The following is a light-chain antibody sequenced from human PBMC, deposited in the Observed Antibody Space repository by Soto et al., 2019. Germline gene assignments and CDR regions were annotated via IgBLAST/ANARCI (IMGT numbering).Light chain of an antibody. Sequence: EIVLTQSPATLSLSPGERATRSCRASPSVSSYLAWYQQKAGQAPRLLIYDASNRATGIPARFSGSGSGTDFTLTISSLAPEEFAVYYCQQRSNRPWTFGQGTKVEI. CDR2: DAS. V-gene: IGKV3-11*01. J-gene: IGKJ1*01. CDR3: QQRSNRPWT. CDR1: PSVSSY.